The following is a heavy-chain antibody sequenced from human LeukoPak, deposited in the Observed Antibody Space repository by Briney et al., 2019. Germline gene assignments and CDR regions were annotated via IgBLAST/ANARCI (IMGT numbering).Heavy chain of an antibody. J-gene: IGHJ4*02. D-gene: IGHD6-19*01. CDR2: ISSNTIYT. V-gene: IGHV3-11*03. CDR1: GFTFSEHY. CDR3: ARLYGDSSGTFFDH. Sequence: GGSLRLSCAASGFTFSEHYMSWVRQAPRKGLEWLSYISSNTIYTNYADSVKGRFSISRDNAKNSLYLQMNSLRVEDTAVYYCARLYGDSSGTFFDHWGQGTLVTVSS.